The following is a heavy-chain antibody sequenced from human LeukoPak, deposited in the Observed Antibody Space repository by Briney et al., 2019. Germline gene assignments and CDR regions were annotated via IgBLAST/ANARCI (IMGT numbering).Heavy chain of an antibody. CDR2: IYHSGST. CDR3: ARQITTFGVVAPREFDY. CDR1: GGYSSSHY. V-gene: IGHV4-59*08. Sequence: SETLSLTCTVFGGYSSSHYWSWIRQPPGKGLEWIGCIYHSGSTDYNPSLKSRVTISVDTSKKQFSLKLSSVTAADTAVYYCARQITTFGVVAPREFDYWGQGTLVTVSS. J-gene: IGHJ4*02. D-gene: IGHD3-3*01.